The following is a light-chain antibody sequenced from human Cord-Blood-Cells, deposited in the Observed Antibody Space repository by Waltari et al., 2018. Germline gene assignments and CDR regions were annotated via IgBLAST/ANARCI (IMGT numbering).Light chain of an antibody. CDR2: GAS. Sequence: EIVLTQSPGTLSLSPGERATLSCRASQSVSSSYLAWYQQKPGQAPRLLINGASRRATGIPDRFSGSGSGTDFTLTISRLEPEDFAVYYCQQYGSSPFTFGPGTKVDIK. V-gene: IGKV3-20*01. CDR3: QQYGSSPFT. CDR1: QSVSSSY. J-gene: IGKJ3*01.